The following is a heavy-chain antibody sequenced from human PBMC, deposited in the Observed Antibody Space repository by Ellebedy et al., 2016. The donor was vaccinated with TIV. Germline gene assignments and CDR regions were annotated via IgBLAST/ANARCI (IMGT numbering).Heavy chain of an antibody. J-gene: IGHJ4*02. Sequence: GESLKISCAASGFTFSSYDMHWVRQAPGKGLEWVALISYDANNKYYADSVKGRFTISRDNSKKTLYLQMNSLRAEDTAVYYCGKDHDSSRSYITGDYWGQGTLVTVSS. V-gene: IGHV3-30*18. CDR2: ISYDANNK. CDR3: GKDHDSSRSYITGDY. CDR1: GFTFSSYD. D-gene: IGHD6-19*01.